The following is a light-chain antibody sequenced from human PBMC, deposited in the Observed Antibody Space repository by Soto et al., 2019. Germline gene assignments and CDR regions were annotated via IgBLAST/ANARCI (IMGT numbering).Light chain of an antibody. V-gene: IGKV1-16*01. Sequence: DIQMTQSPSSLSASVGDRVTITCRASQDISDYLAWFQQKPGKAPKLLIYDASSLESGVPSRFSGRGSGTEFTLTISSLQPDDCATYYCHTYNSYSLHTFGQGTKVDIK. J-gene: IGKJ2*01. CDR2: DAS. CDR3: HTYNSYSLHT. CDR1: QDISDY.